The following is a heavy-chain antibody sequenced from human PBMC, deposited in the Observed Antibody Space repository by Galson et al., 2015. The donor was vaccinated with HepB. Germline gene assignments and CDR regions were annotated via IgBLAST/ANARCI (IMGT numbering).Heavy chain of an antibody. CDR1: GFTVSSNY. V-gene: IGHV3-66*01. CDR2: IYSGGST. CDR3: ARARGVRGVRNDDYYGMDV. D-gene: IGHD3-10*01. J-gene: IGHJ6*02. Sequence: SLRLSCAASGFTVSSNYMSWVRQAPGKGLEWVSVIYSGGSTYYADSVKDRFTISRDNSKNTLYLQMNSLRAEDTAVYYCARARGVRGVRNDDYYGMDVWGQGTTVTVSS.